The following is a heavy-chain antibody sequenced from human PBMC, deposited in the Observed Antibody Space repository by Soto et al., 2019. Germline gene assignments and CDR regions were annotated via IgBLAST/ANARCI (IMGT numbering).Heavy chain of an antibody. J-gene: IGHJ4*02. CDR1: GFTFTNAW. D-gene: IGHD4-17*01. V-gene: IGHV3-15*01. CDR3: TTDAIGDYDSYYFDH. Sequence: EVQLVESGGGLVKPGGSLRLSCAASGFTFTNAWMSWVRQAPGKGLEWVGRIKSKTNGGTIDYAAPVKGRFTIPRDDSKNTLYLQMNSLKTEDTAVYYCTTDAIGDYDSYYFDHWGQGTLVSVSS. CDR2: IKSKTNGGTI.